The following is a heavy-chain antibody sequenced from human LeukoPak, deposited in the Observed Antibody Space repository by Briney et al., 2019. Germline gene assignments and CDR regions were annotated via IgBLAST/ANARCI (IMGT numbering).Heavy chain of an antibody. CDR2: ISWNSGSI. Sequence: QSGGSLRLSCAASGFTFDDYAMHWVRQAPGKGLEWVSGISWNSGSIGYADSVKGRFTISRDNAKNSLYLQMNSLRAEDTALYYCVKTEHSYGVFDYWGQGTLVTVSS. CDR3: VKTEHSYGVFDY. CDR1: GFTFDDYA. V-gene: IGHV3-9*01. J-gene: IGHJ4*02. D-gene: IGHD5-18*01.